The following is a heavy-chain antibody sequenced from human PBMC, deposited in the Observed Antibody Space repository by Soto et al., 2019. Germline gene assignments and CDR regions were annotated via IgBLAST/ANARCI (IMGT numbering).Heavy chain of an antibody. J-gene: IGHJ6*02. Sequence: SETLSLTCTVSGGSSSSDNYFWSWIRHHPGKGLEWIGYIDYIGRAYYNPSLKSRVTTSVDTSKNQFSLKLSSVTAADTAVYYCARGNFWGYYGSGSPTHYYYYGMDVWGQGTTVTVSS. CDR2: IDYIGRA. CDR1: GGSSSSDNYF. V-gene: IGHV4-31*03. D-gene: IGHD3-10*01. CDR3: ARGNFWGYYGSGSPTHYYYYGMDV.